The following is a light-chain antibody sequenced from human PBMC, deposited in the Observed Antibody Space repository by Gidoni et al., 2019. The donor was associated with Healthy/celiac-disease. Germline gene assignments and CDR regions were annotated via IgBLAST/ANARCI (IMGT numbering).Light chain of an antibody. Sequence: QSGLTQPPSVSVAPGQRVTISCTGSSSNLGAGYDVHWYQQLPGTAPKILIYGNSNRPSGVPDRFSGSKSGTSASLAITGLQAEDEADYYCQSYESSLSGSRVFGGGTKLTVL. CDR2: GNS. CDR3: QSYESSLSGSRV. CDR1: SSNLGAGYD. V-gene: IGLV1-40*01. J-gene: IGLJ3*02.